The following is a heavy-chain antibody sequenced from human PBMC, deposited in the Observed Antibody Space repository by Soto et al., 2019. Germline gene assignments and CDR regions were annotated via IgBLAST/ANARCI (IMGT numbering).Heavy chain of an antibody. Sequence: QVQLVESGGGVVQPGRSLRLSCAASGFTFSSYGMHWVRQAPGKGLEWVAVISYDGSNKYYADSVKGRFTISRDNSKNTLYLQMNSLRAEDTAVYYCAGYCSGGSCYGRVYWGQGTLVTVSS. CDR3: AGYCSGGSCYGRVY. V-gene: IGHV3-30*03. CDR1: GFTFSSYG. D-gene: IGHD2-15*01. CDR2: ISYDGSNK. J-gene: IGHJ4*02.